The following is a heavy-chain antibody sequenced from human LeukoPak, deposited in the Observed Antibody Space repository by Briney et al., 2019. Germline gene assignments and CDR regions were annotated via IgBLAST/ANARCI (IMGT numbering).Heavy chain of an antibody. CDR3: ARVRSGWTNYFDY. V-gene: IGHV4-31*03. CDR2: IYYSGST. CDR1: GGSISSGGYY. Sequence: SETLSLTCTVSGGSISSGGYYWSWIRQHPGKGLEWIGYIYYSGSTYYNPSLKSRVTISVDTSKSQFSLKLSSVTAADTAVYYCARVRSGWTNYFDYWGPGTLVTVSS. J-gene: IGHJ4*02. D-gene: IGHD6-19*01.